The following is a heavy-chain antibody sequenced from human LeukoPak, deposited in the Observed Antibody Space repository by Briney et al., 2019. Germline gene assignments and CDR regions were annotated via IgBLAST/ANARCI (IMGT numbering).Heavy chain of an antibody. D-gene: IGHD3-9*01. CDR1: GFTLSSYG. J-gene: IGHJ4*02. Sequence: GRSLRLSCAASGFTLSSYGMHWVRQAPGKGLEWVALISYDGGNKFYADSVKGRFTISRDNSKNTLFLQMNSLRAEDTAVYYCAKDAAVLRYFDWTGYWGQGTLVTVSS. CDR2: ISYDGGNK. CDR3: AKDAAVLRYFDWTGY. V-gene: IGHV3-30*18.